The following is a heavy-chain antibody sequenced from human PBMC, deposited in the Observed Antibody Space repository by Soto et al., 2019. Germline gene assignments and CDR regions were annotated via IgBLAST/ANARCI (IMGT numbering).Heavy chain of an antibody. D-gene: IGHD6-19*01. J-gene: IGHJ4*02. CDR3: ARQSGYRSGWYPD. CDR1: GGSISRYY. V-gene: IGHV4-59*08. Sequence: PSETLSLTCTVSGGSISRYYWSWIRQPPGKGLEWIGYIYYSGSTNYNPSLKSRVTISVDTSKNQFSLKLSSVTAADTAVYYCARQSGYRSGWYPDWGQGTLVTVSS. CDR2: IYYSGST.